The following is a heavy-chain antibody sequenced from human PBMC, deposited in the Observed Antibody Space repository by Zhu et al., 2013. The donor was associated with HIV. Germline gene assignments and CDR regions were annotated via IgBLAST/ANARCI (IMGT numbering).Heavy chain of an antibody. Sequence: QVQLVQSGAEVKKPGASVKVSCKASGYTFTGYYMHWVRQAPGQGLEWMGWINPNSGGTNYAQKFQGRVTMTRDTSISTAYMELSRLRSDDTAVYYCARDFWSGYITGNWYFDLWGRGTLVTVSS. CDR3: ARDFWSGYITGNWYFDL. CDR2: INPNSGGT. V-gene: IGHV1-2*02. CDR1: GYTFTGYY. J-gene: IGHJ2*01. D-gene: IGHD3-3*01.